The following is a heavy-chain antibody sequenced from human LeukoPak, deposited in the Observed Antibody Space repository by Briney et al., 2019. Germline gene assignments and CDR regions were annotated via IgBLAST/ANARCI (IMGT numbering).Heavy chain of an antibody. Sequence: SGTLSLTCAVSGGSISSSNWWSWVRQPPGKGLEWIGEIYHSGSTNYNPSLKSRVTISVDKSKNQFSLKLSSVTAADTAVYYCARAGSTRITHTFDYWGQGTLVTVSS. J-gene: IGHJ4*02. CDR3: ARAGSTRITHTFDY. CDR2: IYHSGST. CDR1: GGSISSSNW. D-gene: IGHD2-2*01. V-gene: IGHV4-4*02.